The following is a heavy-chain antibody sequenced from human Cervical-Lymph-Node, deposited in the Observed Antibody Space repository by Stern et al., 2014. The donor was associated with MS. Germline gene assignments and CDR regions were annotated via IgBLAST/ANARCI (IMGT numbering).Heavy chain of an antibody. Sequence: QVQLQESGPGLVKPSGTLSLTCAVTGVSISSSNWWSWVRQPPGKGPEWIGDIFHGGSTNYNPSLQSRVSMSLAKANNQFSLRLTSVTAADTAVYSCARVPTTGDLSWVFDDWGQGTLVTVSS. J-gene: IGHJ4*02. CDR3: ARVPTTGDLSWVFDD. D-gene: IGHD3-16*02. V-gene: IGHV4-4*02. CDR1: GVSISSSNW. CDR2: IFHGGST.